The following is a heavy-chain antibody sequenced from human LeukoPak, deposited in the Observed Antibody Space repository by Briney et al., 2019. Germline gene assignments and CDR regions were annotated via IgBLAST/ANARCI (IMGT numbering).Heavy chain of an antibody. CDR2: IFYSGTT. J-gene: IGHJ4*02. D-gene: IGHD3-22*01. CDR1: GGSICSYY. CDR3: ARGGWNKFDY. V-gene: IGHV4-59*01. Sequence: SETLSLTCTVSGGSICSYYWSWIWQPPGKGLEWIGFIFYSGTTNYNPSLKSRVTISVDTSKNQFSLKLSSVTAADTAVYYCARGGWNKFDYWGQGTLVTVSS.